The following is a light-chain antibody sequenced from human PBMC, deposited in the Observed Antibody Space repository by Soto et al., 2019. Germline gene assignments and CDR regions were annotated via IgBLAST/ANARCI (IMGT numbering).Light chain of an antibody. CDR1: SSDVGGYNF. Sequence: QSALTQPPSASGSPGQSVTISCTGTSSDVGGYNFVSWYQQQPGKAPKLLIYEVSKRPSGVPDRFSGSKSGYTASLTVSGLQAEYEADYYCSSYGGSNNLNWLCGGGTKLTVL. CDR2: EVS. CDR3: SSYGGSNNLNWL. J-gene: IGLJ3*02. V-gene: IGLV2-8*01.